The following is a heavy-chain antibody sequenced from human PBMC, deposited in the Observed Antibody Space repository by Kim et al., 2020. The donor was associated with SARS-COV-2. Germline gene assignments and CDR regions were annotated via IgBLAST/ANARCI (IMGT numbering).Heavy chain of an antibody. CDR3: AKEQVTTQIYYYGMDV. CDR2: ISGSADST. D-gene: IGHD1-1*01. V-gene: IGHV3-23*01. CDR1: GFTFSSYG. J-gene: IGHJ6*02. Sequence: GGSLRLSCAASGFTFSSYGMSWVRQAPGKGLEWVSSISGSADSTYYADSVRGRATISRDNSKNTVHLQMNSLRAGDTAVYYCAKEQVTTQIYYYGMDVWGQGTTVSVSS.